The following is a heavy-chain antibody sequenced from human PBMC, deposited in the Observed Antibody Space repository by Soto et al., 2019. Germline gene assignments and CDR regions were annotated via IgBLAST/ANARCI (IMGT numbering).Heavy chain of an antibody. Sequence: PWGSLRLSCAASGFTFRDYWMSWVRQAPGKGLGWVANIKPDGSQTYYVDSLEGRFTISRDNAENSLYLQMNSLRVEDTAVYYCATSYSHAWNSWGHGTQVTVSS. V-gene: IGHV3-7*01. CDR1: GFTFRDYW. CDR3: ATSYSHAWNS. D-gene: IGHD6-13*01. J-gene: IGHJ5*01. CDR2: IKPDGSQT.